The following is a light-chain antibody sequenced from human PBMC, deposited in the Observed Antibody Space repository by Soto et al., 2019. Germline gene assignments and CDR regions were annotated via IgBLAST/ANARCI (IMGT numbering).Light chain of an antibody. J-gene: IGLJ1*01. Sequence: SVVTQPPSASGTRGQRDTIYCSGSSSNIGSNTVNWYQQLPGTAPKLLIYSNNQRPSGVPDRFSGSKSGTSASLAISGLQSEDEADYYCAAWDDSLNAHYVFGTGTKVTVL. CDR3: AAWDDSLNAHYV. CDR1: SSNIGSNT. CDR2: SNN. V-gene: IGLV1-44*01.